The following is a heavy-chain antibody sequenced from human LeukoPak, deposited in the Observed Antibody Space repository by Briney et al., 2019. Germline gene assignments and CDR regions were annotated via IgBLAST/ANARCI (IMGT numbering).Heavy chain of an antibody. CDR1: GGSISSYY. V-gene: IGHV4-59*01. CDR2: IYYSGST. CDR3: ARDLFGYYYYMDV. D-gene: IGHD3-10*01. J-gene: IGHJ6*03. Sequence: SETLSLTCTVSGGSISSYYWSWIRQPPGKGLEWIGYIYYSGSTNYNPSLKSRVTISVDTSKTQFSLKLSSVTAADTAVYYCARDLFGYYYYMDVWGKGTTVTVSS.